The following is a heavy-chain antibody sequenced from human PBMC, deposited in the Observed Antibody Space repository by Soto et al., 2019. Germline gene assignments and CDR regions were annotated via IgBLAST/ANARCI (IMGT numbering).Heavy chain of an antibody. D-gene: IGHD5-12*01. CDR3: ARDSWSGPVVTIPFEY. J-gene: IGHJ4*02. CDR1: GFTLSNYA. Sequence: LRLSCAASGFTLSNYAMSWVRQAPGMGLEWVSTLSFSGISAFYTDSVKGRFIISRDDSKNTLYLQMNTLRAEDTAIYYCARDSWSGPVVTIPFEYWGQGTLVTVSS. CDR2: LSFSGISA. V-gene: IGHV3-23*01.